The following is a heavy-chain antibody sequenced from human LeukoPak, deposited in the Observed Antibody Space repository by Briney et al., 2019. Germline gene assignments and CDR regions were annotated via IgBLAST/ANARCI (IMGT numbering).Heavy chain of an antibody. D-gene: IGHD3-22*01. J-gene: IGHJ5*02. V-gene: IGHV4-59*08. CDR3: ARRAGSYYDSSGYYYVTGDWFDP. CDR2: IYYSGST. Sequence: SETLSLTCTVSGGSISSYYWSWIRQPPGKGLEWIGYIYYSGSTNYNPSLKSRVTISVDTSKNQFSLKLSSVTAADTAVHYCARRAGSYYDSSGYYYVTGDWFDPWGQGTLVTVSS. CDR1: GGSISSYY.